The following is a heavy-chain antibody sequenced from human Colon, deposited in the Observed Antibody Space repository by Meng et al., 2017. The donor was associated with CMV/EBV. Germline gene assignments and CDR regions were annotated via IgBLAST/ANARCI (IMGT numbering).Heavy chain of an antibody. Sequence: GGSLRLSCAASGFTFSDHGMHWVRQAPGKGLEWVAFIRRDGSNKYYADSLKGRITISRDNSKNTVSLEMNSLRAEDTAVYYCGKDGREGSGSYYHIDYWGQGTLVTVSS. V-gene: IGHV3-30*02. CDR2: IRRDGSNK. CDR3: GKDGREGSGSYYHIDY. J-gene: IGHJ4*02. CDR1: GFTFSDHG. D-gene: IGHD3-10*01.